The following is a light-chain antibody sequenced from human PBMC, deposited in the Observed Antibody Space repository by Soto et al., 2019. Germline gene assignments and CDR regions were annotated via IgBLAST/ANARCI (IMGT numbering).Light chain of an antibody. V-gene: IGKV3-20*01. CDR3: QQYSASPRT. Sequence: EIVFTQSPCTLSLSPGERSTLSCMASQTVTGNYLAWYHQKPGQAPRLLIHSASSRATGIPDRFSASGTGTDFTLTISRLEPEDSAVYYCQQYSASPRTFGQGTKVDIK. CDR1: QTVTGNY. J-gene: IGKJ1*01. CDR2: SAS.